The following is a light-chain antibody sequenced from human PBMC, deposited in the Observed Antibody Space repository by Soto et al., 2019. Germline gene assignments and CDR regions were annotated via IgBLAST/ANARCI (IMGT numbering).Light chain of an antibody. CDR3: QSYDSSLSGV. CDR1: SSNIGAGYD. J-gene: IGLJ3*02. V-gene: IGLV1-40*01. CDR2: GNN. Sequence: QSVLTQPPSVSGAPGQRVTISCTGSSSNIGAGYDVQWYQQLPGTAPKLLIYGNNNRPSGVPDRFSGSKSGTSASLAITGLQAEDEADYYCQSYDSSLSGVFGGGTKLKVL.